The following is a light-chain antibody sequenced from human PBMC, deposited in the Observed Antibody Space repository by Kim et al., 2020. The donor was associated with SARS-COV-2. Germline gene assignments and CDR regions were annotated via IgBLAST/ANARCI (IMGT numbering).Light chain of an antibody. CDR1: STNIESNY. CDR3: AAWDDILSGRV. Sequence: ELTQPPSASGTPGQRVTISCSGSSTNIESNYVYWYQQLPGTAPKVLIYRSDQRPSGVPDRFAGSKSGTSASLAISGLRSEDEADYYCAAWDDILSGRVFGGGTRLTVL. V-gene: IGLV1-47*01. J-gene: IGLJ3*02. CDR2: RSD.